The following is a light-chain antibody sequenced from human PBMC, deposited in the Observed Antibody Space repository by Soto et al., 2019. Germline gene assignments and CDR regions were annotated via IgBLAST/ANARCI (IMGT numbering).Light chain of an antibody. CDR2: EVS. CDR3: FSYAGSNHFV. J-gene: IGLJ1*01. Sequence: QSALTQPPSASGSPGQSVTISCTGTSSDVGGYNYVSWYQQHPGKPPKLIIYEVSKRPSGVPDRFSGSKSGNTASLTVSGIQAEDEADYYCFSYAGSNHFVFGTGTKLTVL. V-gene: IGLV2-8*01. CDR1: SSDVGGYNY.